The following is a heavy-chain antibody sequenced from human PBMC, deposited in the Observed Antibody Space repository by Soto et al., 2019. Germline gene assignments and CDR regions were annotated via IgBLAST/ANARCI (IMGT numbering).Heavy chain of an antibody. CDR3: ARAAGPDARGMRPTYYYYGMDV. CDR2: IGSISNYI. Sequence: SGFTFRRYSLTSVRQAEWEGLEWVSFIGSISNYIDGADSVNGRFAISRDTTKNSLSLKMNSLRADDTAVYDCARAAGPDARGMRPTYYYYGMDVWGQGTTVTVSS. D-gene: IGHD2-2*01. CDR1: GFTFRRYS. V-gene: IGHV3-21*05. J-gene: IGHJ6*02.